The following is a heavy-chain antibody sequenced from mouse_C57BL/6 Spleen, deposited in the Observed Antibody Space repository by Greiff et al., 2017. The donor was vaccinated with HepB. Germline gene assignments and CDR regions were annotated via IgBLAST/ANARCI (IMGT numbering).Heavy chain of an antibody. CDR1: GFTFSDYG. CDR2: ISSGSSTI. CDR3: ARQTGSGAMDY. J-gene: IGHJ4*01. D-gene: IGHD4-1*01. V-gene: IGHV5-17*01. Sequence: VQLQQSGGGLVKPGGSLKLSCAASGFTFSDYGMHWVRQAPEKGLEWVAYISSGSSTIYYADTVKGRFTISRDNAKNTLFLQMTSLRSEDTAMYYCARQTGSGAMDYWGQGTSVTVSS.